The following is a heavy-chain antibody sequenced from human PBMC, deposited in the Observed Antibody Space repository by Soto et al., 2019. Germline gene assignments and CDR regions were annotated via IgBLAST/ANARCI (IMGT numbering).Heavy chain of an antibody. V-gene: IGHV3-74*01. CDR1: GLTFSSYW. D-gene: IGHD6-19*01. J-gene: IGHJ4*02. Sequence: GGSLRLSCAASGLTFSSYWKHWVRPAPGKGLVWVSRINSDGSSTSDADSVKGRFAICRDNAKNTLYLQMNSLRAEDTAVYYCARVSGWSRLGYWGQGTLVTVSS. CDR2: INSDGSST. CDR3: ARVSGWSRLGY.